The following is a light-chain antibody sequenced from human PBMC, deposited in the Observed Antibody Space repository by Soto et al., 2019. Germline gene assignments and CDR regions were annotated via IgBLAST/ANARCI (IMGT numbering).Light chain of an antibody. CDR3: QQYSSSPRT. V-gene: IGKV3-20*01. Sequence: EIVLTQSPGTLSLSPGERATLSCRARQSVSSNYLAWYQQKPGQAPRLLIYGASTRATGIPDRFSGSGSGTDFTLTISRLEPEDFAVYYCQQYSSSPRTFGQGTKVEIK. CDR2: GAS. CDR1: QSVSSNY. J-gene: IGKJ1*01.